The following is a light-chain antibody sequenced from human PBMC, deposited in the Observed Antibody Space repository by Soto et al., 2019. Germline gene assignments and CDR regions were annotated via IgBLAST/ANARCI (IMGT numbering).Light chain of an antibody. CDR2: DTS. V-gene: IGLV7-46*01. CDR3: LLSYSGPRPGV. J-gene: IGLJ1*01. CDR1: TGAVTSGHY. Sequence: QAVVTQEPSLTVSPGGTVTLTCGSSTGAVTSGHYHYWFQQKPGQAPRTLIYDTSNKHSWTPARFSGSLLGGKAALTLSGAQPEDEAEYYCLLSYSGPRPGVFGTGTKLTVL.